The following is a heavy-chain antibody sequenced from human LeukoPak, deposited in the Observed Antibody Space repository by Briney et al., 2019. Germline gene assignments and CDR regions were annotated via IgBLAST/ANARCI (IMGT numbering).Heavy chain of an antibody. V-gene: IGHV4-39*07. CDR3: ARLKRATNWNYTRTNYYMDV. Sequence: SETLSLTCTVSGGSISTSYYWGWIRQPPGQGLEWIGNVFYGGGTSYNPSLKSRVTISIDTSKNQFSLRLNSVTAADTAVYYCARLKRATNWNYTRTNYYMDVWGKGTTVYVSS. J-gene: IGHJ6*03. D-gene: IGHD1-7*01. CDR1: GGSISTSYY. CDR2: VFYGGGT.